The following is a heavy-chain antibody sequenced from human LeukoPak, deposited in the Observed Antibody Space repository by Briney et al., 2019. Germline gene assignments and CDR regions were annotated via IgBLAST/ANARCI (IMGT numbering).Heavy chain of an antibody. V-gene: IGHV4-34*01. Sequence: SETLSLTCAVYGGSFSGYYWSWIRQPPGKGLEWIGEINHSGSTNYNPSLKSRVTISVDTSKNQFSLKLSSVTAADTAVYYCARVEAGYCSGGSCLISFDYWGQGTLVTVSS. CDR1: GGSFSGYY. J-gene: IGHJ4*02. D-gene: IGHD2-15*01. CDR2: INHSGST. CDR3: ARVEAGYCSGGSCLISFDY.